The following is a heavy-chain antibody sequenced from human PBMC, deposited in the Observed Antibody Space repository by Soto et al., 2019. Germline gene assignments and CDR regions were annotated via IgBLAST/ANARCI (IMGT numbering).Heavy chain of an antibody. J-gene: IGHJ6*02. CDR2: IYYSGST. Sequence: QVQLQESGPGLVKPSETLSLTCTVSGGSVSSGSYYWSWIRQPPGKGLEWIGYIYYSGSTNYNPSLKSRVTISVDTSKNQFSLKLSSVTAADTAVYYCAREPTSENGYYYYGMDVWGQGTTLTVSS. D-gene: IGHD2-8*01. V-gene: IGHV4-61*01. CDR3: AREPTSENGYYYYGMDV. CDR1: GGSVSSGSYY.